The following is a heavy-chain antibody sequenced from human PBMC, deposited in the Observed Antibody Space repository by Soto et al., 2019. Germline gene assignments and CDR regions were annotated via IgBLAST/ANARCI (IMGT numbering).Heavy chain of an antibody. CDR1: GFTFSSYA. J-gene: IGHJ4*02. CDR2: ISYDGSNK. CDR3: ARDPYLGPVGEFDY. Sequence: GGALRLSCAASGFTFSSYAMHWVRQAPGKGLEWVAVISYDGSNKYYADSVRGRFTISRDNSKNTLYLQMNSLRAEDTAVYYCARDPYLGPVGEFDYWGQGTLVNVSS. V-gene: IGHV3-30-3*01. D-gene: IGHD2-8*02.